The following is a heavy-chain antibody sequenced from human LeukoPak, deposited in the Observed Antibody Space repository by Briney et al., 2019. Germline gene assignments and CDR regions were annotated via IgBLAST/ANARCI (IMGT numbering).Heavy chain of an antibody. CDR1: GFTFSSYG. J-gene: IGHJ3*02. Sequence: GGSLRLSCAASGFTFSSYGMHWVRQAPGKGLEWVAVISYDGSNKYYADSVKGRFTISRDNSKNTLYLQVSSLRAEDTAIYYCARDQRKYCSKTSCYVYDIWGQGTVVTVSA. CDR3: ARDQRKYCSKTSCYVYDI. V-gene: IGHV3-30*03. D-gene: IGHD2-2*01. CDR2: ISYDGSNK.